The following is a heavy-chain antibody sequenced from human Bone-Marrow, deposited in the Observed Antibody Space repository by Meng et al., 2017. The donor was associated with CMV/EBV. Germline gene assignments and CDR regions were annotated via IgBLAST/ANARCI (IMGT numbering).Heavy chain of an antibody. Sequence: GGSLRLSCIVSGYSISSGYYWGWIRQPPGKGLEWVANIKSDGSEKYYVDSVKGRFTIFRDNAENSMFLQMNSLRVEDTAVYYCVTYRTSADYWGQGMLVTVSS. D-gene: IGHD1-1*01. CDR2: IKSDGSEK. J-gene: IGHJ4*02. CDR3: VTYRTSADY. CDR1: GYSISSGYY. V-gene: IGHV3-7*01.